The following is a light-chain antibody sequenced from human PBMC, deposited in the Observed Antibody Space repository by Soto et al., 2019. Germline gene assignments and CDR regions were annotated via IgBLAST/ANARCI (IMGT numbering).Light chain of an antibody. Sequence: EIVMTQSPLTLPVTPGEPASISCSSSQSLLYNNTYNYLAWYVQKPGQSPPLLIYFASNRAPGVPDRFSGSGSGTDFTLKINRVEAEDVGTYYCMQALQSLTFGQGTRLEIK. CDR1: QSLLYNNTYNY. CDR2: FAS. CDR3: MQALQSLT. J-gene: IGKJ5*01. V-gene: IGKV2-28*01.